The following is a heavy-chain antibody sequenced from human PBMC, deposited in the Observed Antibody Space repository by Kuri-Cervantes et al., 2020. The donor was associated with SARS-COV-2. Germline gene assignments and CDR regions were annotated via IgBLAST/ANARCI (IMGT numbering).Heavy chain of an antibody. D-gene: IGHD1-26*01. CDR1: GFNFSRTD. CDR3: AKDRVGVQDF. J-gene: IGHJ4*02. Sequence: GGSLKLSCAASGFNFSRTDMHWVRQAPGKGLEWVVVISHDGKNKKCIASGKGRFTITRDNSQNTLYLHMKSLRCEDTAMYYCAKDRVGVQDFWGQGTLVTVSS. CDR2: ISHDGKNK. V-gene: IGHV3-30*18.